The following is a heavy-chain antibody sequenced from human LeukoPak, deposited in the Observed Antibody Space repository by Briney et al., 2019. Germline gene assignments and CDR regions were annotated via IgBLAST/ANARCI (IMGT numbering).Heavy chain of an antibody. CDR1: GGSISSYY. D-gene: IGHD6-13*01. Sequence: SETLSLTWTVSGGSISSYYCSWIRQPAGKGLEWIGRIYTSGSTNYNPSLRSRVTMSVDTSNNQFSLKLSSVTAADTAVYYCARGKELVHGPNAKDWSTNWFDTWGQGTLVTVSS. CDR2: IYTSGST. J-gene: IGHJ5*02. V-gene: IGHV4-4*07. CDR3: ARGKELVHGPNAKDWSTNWFDT.